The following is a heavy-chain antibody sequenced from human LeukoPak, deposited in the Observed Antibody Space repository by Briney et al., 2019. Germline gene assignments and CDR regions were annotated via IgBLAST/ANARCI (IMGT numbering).Heavy chain of an antibody. CDR1: GFTFSSYA. J-gene: IGHJ6*03. CDR3: ARVGAAAGKDFYYHYYYYMDV. D-gene: IGHD6-13*01. CDR2: INHSGST. V-gene: IGHV4-34*01. Sequence: GSLRLSCAASGFTFSSYAMSWIRQPPGKGLEWIGEINHSGSTNYNPSLKSRVTISVDTSKNQFSLKLSSVTAADTAVYYCARVGAAAGKDFYYHYYYYMDVWGKGTTVTVSS.